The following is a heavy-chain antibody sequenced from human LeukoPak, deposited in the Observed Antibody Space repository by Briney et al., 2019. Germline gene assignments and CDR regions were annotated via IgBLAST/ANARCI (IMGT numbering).Heavy chain of an antibody. CDR3: ARERRGSGWYYFDY. V-gene: IGHV3-7*01. CDR1: GFTFGSYW. D-gene: IGHD6-19*01. Sequence: PGGSLRLSCAASGFTFGSYWMTWVRQAPGEGLEWVANIKQDGSDKYYVDSVKGRFTISRDNSLYLQMNSLRAEDTAVYYCARERRGSGWYYFDYRGQGTLVTVSS. J-gene: IGHJ4*02. CDR2: IKQDGSDK.